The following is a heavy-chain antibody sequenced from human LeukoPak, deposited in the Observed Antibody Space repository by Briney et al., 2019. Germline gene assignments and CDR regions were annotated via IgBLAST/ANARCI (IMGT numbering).Heavy chain of an antibody. D-gene: IGHD3-22*01. Sequence: GGSLRLPCAASGFTFSSYSMNWVRQAPGKGLEWVAVIWHDGSYKYYLDSVKGRFTIPRDNAKNTLYLQMNNLRVEDTAVYYCARVGDYENSGSQPFDYWGQGTLVTVSS. CDR1: GFTFSSYS. CDR2: IWHDGSYK. CDR3: ARVGDYENSGSQPFDY. V-gene: IGHV3-33*08. J-gene: IGHJ4*02.